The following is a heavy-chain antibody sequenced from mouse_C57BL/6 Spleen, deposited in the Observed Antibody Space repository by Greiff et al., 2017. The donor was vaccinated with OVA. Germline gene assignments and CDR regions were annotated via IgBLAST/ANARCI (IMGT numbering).Heavy chain of an antibody. V-gene: IGHV1-64*01. CDR3: ARSGYDGTRGAY. CDR2: IHPNSGST. CDR1: GYTFTSYW. J-gene: IGHJ3*01. D-gene: IGHD3-2*02. Sequence: VQLQQPGAELVKPGASVKLSCKASGYTFTSYWMHWVKQRPGQGLEWIGMIHPNSGSTNYNEKFKSKATLTVDKSSSTAYMQLSSLTSEDSAVYYCARSGYDGTRGAYWGQGTLVTVSA.